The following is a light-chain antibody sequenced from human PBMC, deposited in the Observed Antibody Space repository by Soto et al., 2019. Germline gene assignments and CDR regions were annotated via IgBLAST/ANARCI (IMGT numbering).Light chain of an antibody. V-gene: IGKV3-15*01. CDR3: QQYNNWPLT. J-gene: IGKJ4*01. Sequence: EVVMTQSPATLSVSPGERATLSCRASQSVGSHLAWYQQKPGQAPRLLIYGASTRATGIPARFSGSVSGTEFTLTITSLQSEDFAVYYCQQYNNWPLTVGGGTKVDIK. CDR2: GAS. CDR1: QSVGSH.